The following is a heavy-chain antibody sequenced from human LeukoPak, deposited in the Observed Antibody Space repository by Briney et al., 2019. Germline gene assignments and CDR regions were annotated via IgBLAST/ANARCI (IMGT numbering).Heavy chain of an antibody. CDR2: IRQDDSEK. D-gene: IGHD1-26*01. CDR3: LTGRKMGAWHPRLNY. V-gene: IGHV3-7*01. J-gene: IGHJ4*02. Sequence: GGSLRLSCSASGFTFSDYWMIWVRQAPGKGLEWVANIRQDDSEKNYVDSVKGRFTISRDNAKFSLYLQMSSLRADDTAVYYCLTGRKMGAWHPRLNYWGQGTMVIVSS. CDR1: GFTFSDYW.